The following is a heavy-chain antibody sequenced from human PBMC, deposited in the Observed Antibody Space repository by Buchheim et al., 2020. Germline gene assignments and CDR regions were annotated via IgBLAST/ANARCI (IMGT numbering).Heavy chain of an antibody. V-gene: IGHV1-8*01. CDR1: GYTFTSYD. J-gene: IGHJ6*02. CDR3: AGGDIVVVPAAIFIFGGMDV. Sequence: QVQLVQSGAEVKKPGASVKVSCKASGYTFTSYDINWVRQATGQGLEWMGWMNPNSGNTGYAQKFQGRVTMTRNPSIRTAYMELSSLRSEDTAVYYCAGGDIVVVPAAIFIFGGMDVWGQGTT. CDR2: MNPNSGNT. D-gene: IGHD2-2*01.